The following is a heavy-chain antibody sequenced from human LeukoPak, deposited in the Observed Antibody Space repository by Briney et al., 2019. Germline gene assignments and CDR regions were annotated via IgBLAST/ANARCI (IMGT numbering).Heavy chain of an antibody. CDR3: ARRAWFDP. V-gene: IGHV3-30-3*01. Sequence: GRSLRLSCAASGFTFSSYAMHWVRQAPDKGLEWVAVISYDGSNKYYADSVKGRFTISRDNSKNTLYLQMNSLRAEDTAVYYCARRAWFDPWGQGTLVTVSS. CDR2: ISYDGSNK. J-gene: IGHJ5*02. CDR1: GFTFSSYA.